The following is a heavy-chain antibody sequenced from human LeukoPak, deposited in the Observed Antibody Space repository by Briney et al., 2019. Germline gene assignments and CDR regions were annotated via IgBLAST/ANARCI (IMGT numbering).Heavy chain of an antibody. D-gene: IGHD3-3*01. Sequence: KPSETLSLTCTVSGGSISSSSYYWGWIRQPPGKGLEWIGSIYYSGSTYYNPSLKSRVTISVDTSKNQFSLKLSSVTAADTAVYHCARWSGYYMSHGFDIWGQGTMVTVSS. CDR1: GGSISSSSYY. V-gene: IGHV4-39*01. CDR3: ARWSGYYMSHGFDI. J-gene: IGHJ3*02. CDR2: IYYSGST.